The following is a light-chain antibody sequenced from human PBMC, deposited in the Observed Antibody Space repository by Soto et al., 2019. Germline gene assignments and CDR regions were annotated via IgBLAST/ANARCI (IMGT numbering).Light chain of an antibody. CDR1: QSISSW. Sequence: DIQMTQSPSTLSASVGDRVTITFRASQSISSWLPWYQQKPGKAPKLLIYDASSLESGVPSRFSGIGSGTEFTLTITSLQPDDFATYYCQQYDSYAWTFGQGTKVDIK. CDR2: DAS. V-gene: IGKV1-5*01. CDR3: QQYDSYAWT. J-gene: IGKJ1*01.